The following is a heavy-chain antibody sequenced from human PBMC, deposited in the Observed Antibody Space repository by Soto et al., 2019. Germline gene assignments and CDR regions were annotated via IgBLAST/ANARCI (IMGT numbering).Heavy chain of an antibody. V-gene: IGHV4-61*01. CDR3: ARVDDSSGYYYFDY. J-gene: IGHJ4*02. CDR1: GGSVSSGSYY. Sequence: SETLSLTCTVSGGSVSSGSYYWSWIRQPPGKGLEWIGYIYYSGSTNYNPSLKSRVTISVDTSKNQFSLKLSSVTAADTAVYYCARVDDSSGYYYFDYWGQGTLVTSPQ. D-gene: IGHD3-22*01. CDR2: IYYSGST.